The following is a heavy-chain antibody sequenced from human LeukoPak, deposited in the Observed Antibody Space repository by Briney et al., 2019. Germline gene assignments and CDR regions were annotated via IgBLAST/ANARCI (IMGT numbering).Heavy chain of an antibody. CDR2: IYYSGST. Sequence: PSETLSLTCTVSGGSISSYYWNWIRQPPGKGLEWIGYIYYSGSTNYNPSLKSRVTISVDTSKNQFSLKLSSVTAADTAVYYCARALFTSDYYGSGSLALGYWGQGTLVTVSS. CDR1: GGSISSYY. J-gene: IGHJ4*02. V-gene: IGHV4-59*01. D-gene: IGHD3-10*01. CDR3: ARALFTSDYYGSGSLALGY.